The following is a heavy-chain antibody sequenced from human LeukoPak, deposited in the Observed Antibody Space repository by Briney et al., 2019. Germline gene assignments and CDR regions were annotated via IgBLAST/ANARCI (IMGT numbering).Heavy chain of an antibody. CDR3: ARSRARLGEFDH. CDR2: IYYSGST. J-gene: IGHJ5*02. D-gene: IGHD3-16*01. V-gene: IGHV4-59*01. Sequence: SETLSLTCTVSSGSISNSYWSWIRQPPGKGLECIGYIYYSGSTKYNPSLKSRVTISIDTSKNQFSLKLSSVTAADTAVYYCARSRARLGEFDHWGQGTLVTVSS. CDR1: SGSISNSY.